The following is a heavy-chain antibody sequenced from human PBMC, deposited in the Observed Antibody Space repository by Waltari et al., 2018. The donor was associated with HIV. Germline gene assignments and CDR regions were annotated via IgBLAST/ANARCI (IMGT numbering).Heavy chain of an antibody. Sequence: QVHLVQSGAEMKRPEASVQVFCKASGYSFTDHLFHWLRPAPGLSPEWLGSINLKNGDTKVTDKLQGRFSMNRDLALATGHMELSGLTPDDTATYYCARGLWVDGIENGGFEFWGQGTEVTVS. CDR2: INLKNGDT. J-gene: IGHJ3*01. D-gene: IGHD2-21*01. CDR3: ARGLWVDGIENGGFEF. CDR1: GYSFTDHL. V-gene: IGHV1-2*02.